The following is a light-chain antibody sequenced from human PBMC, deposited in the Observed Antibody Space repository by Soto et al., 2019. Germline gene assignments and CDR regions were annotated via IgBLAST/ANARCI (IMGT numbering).Light chain of an antibody. CDR3: QQVNVYPST. Sequence: DIQMTQSPSSLSASVGHRGTITCRAGQSILNYLSWYQLKPGKAPRLLMYGAASLQSGVPSRFSGSGSGTDFTLTISSLQPEDFATYYCQQVNVYPSTFGGGTKVDIK. CDR1: QSILNY. V-gene: IGKV1-39*01. J-gene: IGKJ4*01. CDR2: GAA.